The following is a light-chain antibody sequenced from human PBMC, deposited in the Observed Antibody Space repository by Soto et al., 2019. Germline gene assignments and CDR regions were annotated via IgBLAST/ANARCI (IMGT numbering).Light chain of an antibody. CDR1: SSDVGAYNF. CDR2: EVT. CDR3: SSYTTANTYV. Sequence: QSVLTQPASVSGSPGQSITISCTGSSSDVGAYNFVSWYQHHPGRAPKLILYEVTTRPSGVSSRFSGSKSGNTASLTISGLQADDEATYYCSSYTTANTYVFGTGTKVTVL. V-gene: IGLV2-14*01. J-gene: IGLJ1*01.